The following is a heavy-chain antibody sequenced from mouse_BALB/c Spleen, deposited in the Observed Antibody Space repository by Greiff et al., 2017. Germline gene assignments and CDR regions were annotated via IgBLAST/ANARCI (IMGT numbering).Heavy chain of an antibody. J-gene: IGHJ4*01. D-gene: IGHD2-3*01. CDR1: GFTFSDYY. V-gene: IGHV5-4*02. Sequence: EVKVVESGGGLVKPGGSLKLSCAASGFTFSDYYMYWVRQTPEKRLEWVATISDGGSYTYYPDSVKGRYTISRDNAKNNLYLQMSSLKSEDTAMYYWARVGIYDGMDDWGQGTSVTVSA. CDR3: ARVGIYDGMDD. CDR2: ISDGGSYT.